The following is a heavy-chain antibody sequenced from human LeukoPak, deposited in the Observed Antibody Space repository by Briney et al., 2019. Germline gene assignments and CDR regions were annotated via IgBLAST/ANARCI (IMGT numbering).Heavy chain of an antibody. Sequence: SVKVSCKASGGTFSSYGIRWVRQAPGQGLEWMGRIIPIFGTTNYAQKFHGRVTITTDESTSTAYMELSSLRSEDTAAYYCARSALEMYYYYYMDVWGKGTTVSVPS. V-gene: IGHV1-69*05. CDR2: IIPIFGTT. CDR3: ARSALEMYYYYYMDV. J-gene: IGHJ6*03. D-gene: IGHD3-3*01. CDR1: GGTFSSYG.